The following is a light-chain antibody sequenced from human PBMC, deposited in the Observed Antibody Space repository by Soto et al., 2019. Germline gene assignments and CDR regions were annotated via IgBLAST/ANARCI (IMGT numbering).Light chain of an antibody. J-gene: IGKJ1*01. V-gene: IGKV1-5*03. CDR1: QTISSW. CDR3: QHFHTYSAG. CDR2: KAS. Sequence: DIQMTQSPSTLSGSVGDRVTITCRASQTISSWLAWYQQKPGKAPKLLIYKASTLKSGVPSRFSGSGSGTEFTLTISSLQSYFFASYYCQHFHTYSAGFAQGPKVDI.